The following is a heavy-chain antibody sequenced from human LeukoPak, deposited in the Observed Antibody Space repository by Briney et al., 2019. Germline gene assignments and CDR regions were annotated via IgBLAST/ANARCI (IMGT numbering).Heavy chain of an antibody. CDR2: ISKSSSTI. J-gene: IGHJ4*02. Sequence: LPGGSLRLSCAASGFTFSTYSMNWVRQAPGKGLEWVSYISKSSSTIYYADSVKGRFTISRDNAKNSLYLQMNSLRAEDTAIYYCAREGVYSGSFSTCDYWGQGTLVTVSS. V-gene: IGHV3-48*04. CDR1: GFTFSTYS. CDR3: AREGVYSGSFSTCDY. D-gene: IGHD1-26*01.